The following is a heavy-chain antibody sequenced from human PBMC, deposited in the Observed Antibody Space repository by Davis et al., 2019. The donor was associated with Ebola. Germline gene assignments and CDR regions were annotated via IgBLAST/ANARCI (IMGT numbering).Heavy chain of an antibody. CDR2: INPNSGGT. CDR3: ARDGGDYANYYFDY. V-gene: IGHV1-2*04. CDR1: GYTFTGYY. D-gene: IGHD4-17*01. J-gene: IGHJ4*02. Sequence: ASVKVSCKASGYTFTGYYMHWVRQAPGQGLEWMGWINPNSGGTNYAQKFQGWVTMTRDTSISTAYMELSRLRSDDTAVYYCARDGGDYANYYFDYWGQGTLVTVSS.